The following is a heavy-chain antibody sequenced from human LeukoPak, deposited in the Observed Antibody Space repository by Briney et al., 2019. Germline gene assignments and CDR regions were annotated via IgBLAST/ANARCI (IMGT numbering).Heavy chain of an antibody. J-gene: IGHJ4*02. D-gene: IGHD1-26*01. CDR3: AIPEAYSGSYYYFDY. V-gene: IGHV1-69*04. Sequence: SVKVSCKASGGTFSSYAISWVRQAPGQGLEWMGRIIPILGIANYAQKFQGRVTITADKSTSTAYMELSSLRSEDTAVYYCAIPEAYSGSYYYFDYWGQGTLVTVSS. CDR1: GGTFSSYA. CDR2: IIPILGIA.